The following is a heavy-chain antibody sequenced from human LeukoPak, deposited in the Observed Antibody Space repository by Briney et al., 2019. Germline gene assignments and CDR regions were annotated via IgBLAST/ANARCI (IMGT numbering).Heavy chain of an antibody. CDR3: AKSNGYGLVDI. D-gene: IGHD3-10*01. J-gene: IGHJ3*02. Sequence: SETLSLTCAVSGGSISSSNWWSWVRQPPGKGLEWIGEIYHSGSTNYNPSLKSRVTISVDTSKNQFSLKLSSVTAADTAVYYCAKSNGYGLVDIWGQGTMVTVSS. CDR2: IYHSGST. V-gene: IGHV4-4*02. CDR1: GGSISSSNW.